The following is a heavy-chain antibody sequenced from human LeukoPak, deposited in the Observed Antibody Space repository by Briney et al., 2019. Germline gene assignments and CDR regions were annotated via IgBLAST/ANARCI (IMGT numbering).Heavy chain of an antibody. CDR3: ARDLGFRWSSGWYFNSGVWFDP. J-gene: IGHJ5*02. V-gene: IGHV3-11*01. CDR1: GFTFSDYY. CDR2: ISSSGSTI. Sequence: PGGPLRLSCAASGFTFSDYYMSWIRQAPGKGLEWVSYISSSGSTIYYADSVKGRFTISRDNAKNSLYLQMNSLRAEDTAVYYCARDLGFRWSSGWYFNSGVWFDPWGQGTLVTVSS. D-gene: IGHD6-19*01.